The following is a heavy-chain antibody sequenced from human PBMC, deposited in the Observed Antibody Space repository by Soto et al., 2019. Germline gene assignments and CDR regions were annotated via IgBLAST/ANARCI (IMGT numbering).Heavy chain of an antibody. CDR3: ARDGGYCSGGSCYSGVPWFDP. D-gene: IGHD2-15*01. CDR2: TYSGGTT. V-gene: IGHV3-66*01. J-gene: IGHJ5*02. CDR1: GFTVSSVH. Sequence: DVQLVESGGGLVQPGGSLRLSCAASGFTVSSVHLVWVRQAPGKGLEWVSVTYSGGTTYYADSVKGRFTISRDNSKNTLYLQMPSLRDDDTAVYYCARDGGYCSGGSCYSGVPWFDPWGQGTLVTVSS.